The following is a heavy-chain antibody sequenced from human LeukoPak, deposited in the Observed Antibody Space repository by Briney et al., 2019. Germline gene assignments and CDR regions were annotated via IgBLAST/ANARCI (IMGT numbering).Heavy chain of an antibody. V-gene: IGHV3-74*01. CDR3: ARLGGAVPAAIA. J-gene: IGHJ5*02. Sequence: PGGSLRLSCAASGFTFSSYWMHWVRQAPGKGLVWVSRINSDGSSTSYADSVKGRFTISRDNAKNSLYLQMNSLRAEDTAVYYCARLGGAVPAAIAWGQGTLVTASS. CDR2: INSDGSST. CDR1: GFTFSSYW. D-gene: IGHD2-2*02.